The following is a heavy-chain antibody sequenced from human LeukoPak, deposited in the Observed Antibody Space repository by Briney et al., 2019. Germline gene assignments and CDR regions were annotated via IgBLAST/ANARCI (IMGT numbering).Heavy chain of an antibody. D-gene: IGHD4-17*01. CDR3: AKDLDYGDYGPFDY. Sequence: GGSLRLSCAASGFTFSSYGMHWVRQAPGKGLEWVAVISYDGSNKYYADSVKGRFTISRDNSKNTQYLQMNSLRAEDTAVYYCAKDLDYGDYGPFDYWGQGTLVTVSS. V-gene: IGHV3-30*18. CDR2: ISYDGSNK. CDR1: GFTFSSYG. J-gene: IGHJ4*02.